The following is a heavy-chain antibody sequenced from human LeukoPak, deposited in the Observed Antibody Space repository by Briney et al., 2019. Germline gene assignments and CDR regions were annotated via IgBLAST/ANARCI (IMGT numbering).Heavy chain of an antibody. CDR2: IYYSGST. V-gene: IGHV4-61*05. CDR1: GVSIKYGGYY. J-gene: IGHJ6*02. D-gene: IGHD2-21*02. Sequence: SETLSLTCTVSGVSIKYGGYYWAWMRQSPGKGLEWIGYIYYSGSTNYNPSLKSRVTISVDTSKNQFSLKLSSVTAADTAVYYCARYCGGDCYPYYYYGMDVWGQGTTVTVSS. CDR3: ARYCGGDCYPYYYYGMDV.